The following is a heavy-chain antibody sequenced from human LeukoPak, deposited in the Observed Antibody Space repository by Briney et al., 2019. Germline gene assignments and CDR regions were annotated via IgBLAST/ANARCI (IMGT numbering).Heavy chain of an antibody. J-gene: IGHJ4*02. CDR2: ISFDGSDK. Sequence: GGSLRLSCAASGFTFSSFAMHWVCQAPGKGLEWVAVISFDGSDKYYAEAVKGRFTISRDNSENTVYLQMNSLRAEDTAVYYCARGRYGPRLGNWGQGTLVTVSS. CDR1: GFTFSSFA. V-gene: IGHV3-30*04. CDR3: ARGRYGPRLGN. D-gene: IGHD3-16*01.